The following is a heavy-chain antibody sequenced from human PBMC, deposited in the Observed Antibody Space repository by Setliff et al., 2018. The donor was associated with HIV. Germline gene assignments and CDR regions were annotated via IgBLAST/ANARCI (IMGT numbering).Heavy chain of an antibody. J-gene: IGHJ6*03. CDR2: INHSGST. V-gene: IGHV4-34*01. CDR1: GGSFSGYY. CDR3: ARGSSPAVTSYYYYYMDV. D-gene: IGHD4-17*01. Sequence: SETLSLTCAIYGGSFSGYYWSWIRQPPGKGLEWIGEINHSGSTNYNPSLKTRVTISVDTSTNQFSLKLSSVTAADTAVYYCARGSSPAVTSYYYYYMDVWGKGTTVTVSS.